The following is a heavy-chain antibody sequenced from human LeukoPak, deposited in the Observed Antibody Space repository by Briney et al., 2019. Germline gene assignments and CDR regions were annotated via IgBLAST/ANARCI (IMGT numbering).Heavy chain of an antibody. Sequence: GGSLRLSCAASGFTFSSYCMSWVRQAPGKGREWVANIKKDGSEKYYVDSVKGRFTISRDNAKNSLYLQMNSLRAEDTAVYSCARVGAAAGTLYYYGMDVWGKGTTVTVSS. CDR1: GFTFSSYC. CDR2: IKKDGSEK. CDR3: ARVGAAAGTLYYYGMDV. J-gene: IGHJ6*04. V-gene: IGHV3-7*03. D-gene: IGHD6-13*01.